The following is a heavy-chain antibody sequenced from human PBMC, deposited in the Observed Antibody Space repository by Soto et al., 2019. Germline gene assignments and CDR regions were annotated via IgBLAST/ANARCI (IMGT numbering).Heavy chain of an antibody. CDR3: AGWGADIVVVPATPGYWFDL. CDR1: GYTFTSYG. Sequence: QVQLVQSGAEVKKPGASVKVSCKASGYTFTSYGISWVRQAPGQGLEWMGWISAYNGNTNYAQKLQGRVTMTTDTSTSTAYRELRSLRSDDTAVYYCAGWGADIVVVPATPGYWFDLWGQGTLVTVSS. CDR2: ISAYNGNT. V-gene: IGHV1-18*01. D-gene: IGHD2-2*01. J-gene: IGHJ5*02.